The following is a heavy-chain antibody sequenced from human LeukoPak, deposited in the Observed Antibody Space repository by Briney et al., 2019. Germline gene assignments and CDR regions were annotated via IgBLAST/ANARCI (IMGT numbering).Heavy chain of an antibody. D-gene: IGHD2-15*01. CDR1: GYTFTGYY. CDR2: INPNSGGT. V-gene: IGHV1-2*02. Sequence: ASVKVSCKASGYTFTGYYMHWVRQAPGQGLEWMGWINPNSGGTNYAQKFQGRVTMTEDTSTDTAYMELSSLRSEDTAVYYCATDRKWFWGQGTTVTVSS. CDR3: ATDRKWF. J-gene: IGHJ6*02.